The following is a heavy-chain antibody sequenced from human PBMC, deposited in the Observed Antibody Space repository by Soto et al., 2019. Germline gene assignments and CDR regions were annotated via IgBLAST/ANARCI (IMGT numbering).Heavy chain of an antibody. CDR2: IFYSGST. J-gene: IGHJ4*02. CDR1: GGSITSHY. Sequence: SETLSLTCTVAGGSITSHYLGWIRQPPGKGLYWIGYIFYSGSTNYNPSLKSRVTISVDTSKKQFSLKLTSVTAADTAMYYCARVESGTFDYWGQGTLVTVSS. D-gene: IGHD6-13*01. V-gene: IGHV4-59*11. CDR3: ARVESGTFDY.